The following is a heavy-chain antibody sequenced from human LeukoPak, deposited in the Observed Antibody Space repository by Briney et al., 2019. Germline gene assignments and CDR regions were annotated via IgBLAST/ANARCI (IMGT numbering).Heavy chain of an antibody. CDR1: GGSISSYY. D-gene: IGHD6-13*01. V-gene: IGHV4-59*01. CDR2: IYYSGST. J-gene: IGHJ6*03. Sequence: SETLSLTCTVSGGSISSYYWSWIRQPPGKGLEWIGYIYYSGSTNYNPSLKSRVTISVDTSKNQFSLKLSSVTAADTAVYYRARDIRIAAAGTGYYYMDVWGKGTTVTVSS. CDR3: ARDIRIAAAGTGYYYMDV.